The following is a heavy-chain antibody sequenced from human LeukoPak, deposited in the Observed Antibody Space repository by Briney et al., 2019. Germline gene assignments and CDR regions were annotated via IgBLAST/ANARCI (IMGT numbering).Heavy chain of an antibody. D-gene: IGHD6-19*01. CDR3: ARKAVAGPIDY. Sequence: GASVKVSCKASGYTLTGYYIHWVRQAPGQGLEWMGWINPNSGGTNYAQKFQGSVTMTRDTSIGTAYMELIRLTSDDTAVYYCARKAVAGPIDYWGQGTLVTVSS. CDR2: INPNSGGT. J-gene: IGHJ4*02. V-gene: IGHV1-2*02. CDR1: GYTLTGYY.